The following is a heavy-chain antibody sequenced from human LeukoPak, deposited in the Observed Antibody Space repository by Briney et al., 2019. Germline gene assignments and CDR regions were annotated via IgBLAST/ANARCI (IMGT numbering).Heavy chain of an antibody. J-gene: IGHJ4*02. V-gene: IGHV1-69*06. CDR3: ASYSNWGDFDS. CDR2: TIPIFGAK. Sequence: SVKVSCKAPGGTFSTFGITWVRQAPGQGLEWMGGTIPIFGAKHYAQKFRGRVTFTADNSTTTTFMELSSLRSEDTALYFCASYSNWGDFDSWGQGTLVTVSS. D-gene: IGHD7-27*01. CDR1: GGTFSTFG.